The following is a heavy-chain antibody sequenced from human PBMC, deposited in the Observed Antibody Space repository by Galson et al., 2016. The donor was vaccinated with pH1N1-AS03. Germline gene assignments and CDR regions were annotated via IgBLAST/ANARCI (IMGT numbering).Heavy chain of an antibody. Sequence: SETLSLTCTVSGGSINSYYWTWIRQPPGKGLEWIGQIYYTGDIIYTPSLRSRVTISVDTSKNQFSLKLKSVTAADTAVYYCARQDSGAYYLDSWGPGTLVTVSS. V-gene: IGHV4-59*12. CDR3: ARQDSGAYYLDS. CDR2: IYYTGDI. D-gene: IGHD1-26*01. CDR1: GGSINSYY. J-gene: IGHJ4*02.